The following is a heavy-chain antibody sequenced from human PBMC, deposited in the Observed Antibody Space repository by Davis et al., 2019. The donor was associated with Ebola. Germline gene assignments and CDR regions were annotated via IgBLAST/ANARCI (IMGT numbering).Heavy chain of an antibody. CDR3: AKYFRSWYGADY. D-gene: IGHD6-13*01. CDR1: GFTFNSYG. CDR2: ISGSGDST. V-gene: IGHV3-23*01. J-gene: IGHJ4*02. Sequence: GGSLRLSCAASGFTFNSYGMSWVRQAPGKGLEWVSVISGSGDSTFYADSVKGRFTISRDNSKNTLYLQLNSLGAEDTAVYYCAKYFRSWYGADYWGQGTLVTVSS.